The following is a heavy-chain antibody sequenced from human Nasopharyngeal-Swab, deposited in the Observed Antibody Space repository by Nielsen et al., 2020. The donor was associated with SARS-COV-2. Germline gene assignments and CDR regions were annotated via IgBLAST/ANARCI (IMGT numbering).Heavy chain of an antibody. Sequence: GESLKISCAASGVTFSTLWLSWVRQAPGKGLEWVAVISYDGSNKYYADSVKGRFTISRDNSKNTLYLQMNSLRAEDTAVYYCAKEGPDAFDIWGQGTMVTVSS. J-gene: IGHJ3*02. CDR1: GVTFSTLW. V-gene: IGHV3-30*18. CDR2: ISYDGSNK. CDR3: AKEGPDAFDI.